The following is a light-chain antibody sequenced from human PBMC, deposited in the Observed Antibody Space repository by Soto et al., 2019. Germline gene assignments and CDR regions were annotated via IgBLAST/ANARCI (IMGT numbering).Light chain of an antibody. V-gene: IGKV3-20*01. CDR1: QSVRNNY. Sequence: EIVLTQSPGTLSLSPGERATLSCRTSQSVRNNYLAWYQQKPGQAPRLLIYGASGRATGIPDRFSGSGSGTDFTLTISRLEPEDFAVYYCQQYGSSPYTCGQGTKLEI. CDR3: QQYGSSPYT. CDR2: GAS. J-gene: IGKJ2*01.